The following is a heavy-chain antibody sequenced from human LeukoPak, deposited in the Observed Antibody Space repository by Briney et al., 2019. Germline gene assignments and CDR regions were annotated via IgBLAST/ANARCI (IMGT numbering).Heavy chain of an antibody. J-gene: IGHJ2*01. V-gene: IGHV4-4*07. CDR2: IYTSGST. D-gene: IGHD3-10*01. Sequence: SETLSLTCTVSGGSISSYYWSWIRQPAGKELEWIGRIYTSGSTNYNPSLKSRVTMSVDTSKNQFSLKLSSVTAADTAVYYCARDLWDLRFGERTNWYFDLWGRGTLVTVSS. CDR1: GGSISSYY. CDR3: ARDLWDLRFGERTNWYFDL.